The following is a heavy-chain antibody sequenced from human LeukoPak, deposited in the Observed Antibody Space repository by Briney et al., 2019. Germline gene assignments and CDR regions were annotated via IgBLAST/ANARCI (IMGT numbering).Heavy chain of an antibody. Sequence: PGGSLRLSCAASGFTFSSYAMHWVRQAPGKGLEWVAVISYDGSNNYYADSVKGRFTISRDNSKNTLYLQMNSLRAEDTAVYYCARDPGIYSSSPNWFDPWGQGTLVTVSS. CDR3: ARDPGIYSSSPNWFDP. CDR1: GFTFSSYA. J-gene: IGHJ5*02. D-gene: IGHD6-13*01. CDR2: ISYDGSNN. V-gene: IGHV3-30-3*01.